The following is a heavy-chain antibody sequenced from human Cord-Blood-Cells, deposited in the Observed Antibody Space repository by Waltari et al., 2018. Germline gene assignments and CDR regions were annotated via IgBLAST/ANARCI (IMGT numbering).Heavy chain of an antibody. CDR1: GGSISSYY. J-gene: IGHJ3*02. Sequence: QVQLQESGPGLVKPSETLSLTCTVSGGSISSYYWSWIRQPAGKGLEWIGRIYTSGSTNYNPSLKSRVTMSVDTSKNQFSLKLSSVTAADTAVYYCARVCSSTSCYDAFDIWGQGTMVTVSS. D-gene: IGHD2-2*01. V-gene: IGHV4-4*07. CDR3: ARVCSSTSCYDAFDI. CDR2: IYTSGST.